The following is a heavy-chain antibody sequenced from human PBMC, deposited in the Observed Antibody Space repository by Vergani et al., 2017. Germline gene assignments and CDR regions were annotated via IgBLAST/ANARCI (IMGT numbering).Heavy chain of an antibody. CDR1: GFTFDDYA. Sequence: VQLQESGGGLVQPGRSLRLSCAASGFTFDDYAMHWVRQAPGKGLEWVSGISWNSGSIGYADSVKGRFTISRDNAKNSLYLQMNSLRAEDTALYYCARDLRRAASPSDYWGQGTLVTVSS. CDR2: ISWNSGSI. CDR3: ARDLRRAASPSDY. J-gene: IGHJ4*02. V-gene: IGHV3-9*01.